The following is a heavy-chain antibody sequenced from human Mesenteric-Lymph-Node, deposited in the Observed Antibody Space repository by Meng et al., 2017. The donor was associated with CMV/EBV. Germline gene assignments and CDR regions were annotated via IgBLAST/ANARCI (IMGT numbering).Heavy chain of an antibody. V-gene: IGHV3-30-3*01. CDR3: ARGPQYQLLNY. Sequence: GESLKISCAASGFTFSSSAMHWVRQAPGKGLEWVAVISYDGSNKYYADSVKGRFTISRDNSKNTLYLQMNSLRAEDTAVYYCARGPQYQLLNYWGQGTLVAVSS. CDR1: GFTFSSSA. D-gene: IGHD2-2*01. J-gene: IGHJ4*02. CDR2: ISYDGSNK.